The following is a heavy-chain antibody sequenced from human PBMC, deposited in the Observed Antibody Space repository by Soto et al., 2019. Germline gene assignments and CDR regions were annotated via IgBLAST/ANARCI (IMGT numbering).Heavy chain of an antibody. CDR3: TTLLRKAHDAFDI. CDR1: GFTSGDYA. J-gene: IGHJ3*02. V-gene: IGHV3-49*04. Sequence: GGSLRLSCTASGFTSGDYAMSWVRQAPGKGLEWVGFIRSKAYGRTTEYAASVKGRFTISRDDSKSIAYLQMNSLKTEDTAVYYCTTLLRKAHDAFDIWSQGTMVTVSS. CDR2: IRSKAYGRTT.